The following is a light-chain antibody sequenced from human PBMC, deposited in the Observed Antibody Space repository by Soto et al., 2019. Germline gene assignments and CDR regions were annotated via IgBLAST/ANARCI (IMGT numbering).Light chain of an antibody. J-gene: IGLJ1*01. CDR3: GSFAGSNTFV. Sequence: QSVLTQPASVSGSPGQSITLSCTGTSXDVGSYNLVSWYQQHPGKAPKLMIYEGSKRPSGVSDRFSGSKSGNTASLTISGLQAEDEADYYCGSFAGSNTFVFGTGTKVTVL. V-gene: IGLV2-23*03. CDR1: SXDVGSYNL. CDR2: EGS.